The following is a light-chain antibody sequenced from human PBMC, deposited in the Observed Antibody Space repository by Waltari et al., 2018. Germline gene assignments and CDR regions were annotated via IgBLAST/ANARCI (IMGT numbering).Light chain of an antibody. CDR2: GAS. CDR3: QHYLRLPVT. J-gene: IGKJ1*01. V-gene: IGKV3-20*01. Sequence: EIVLTQSPGTLPLSVGERATVPCRASESVSSAFAWYQQKPGQAPRLLIYGASTRATGIPDRFSGSGSGTDFSLTISRLEPDDFAVYYCQHYLRLPVTFGQGTTVEI. CDR1: ESVSSAF.